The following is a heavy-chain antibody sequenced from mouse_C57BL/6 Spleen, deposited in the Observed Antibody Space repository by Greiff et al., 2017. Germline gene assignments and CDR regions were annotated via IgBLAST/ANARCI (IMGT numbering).Heavy chain of an antibody. D-gene: IGHD4-1*01. CDR2: ISNGGGST. CDR1: GFTFSDYY. J-gene: IGHJ2*01. Sequence: EVMLVESGGGLVQLGGSLKLSCAASGFTFSDYYMYWVRQTPEKRLEWVAYISNGGGSTYYPDTVKGRFTISRDNAKNTLYLQMSRLKSEDTAMYYCARPSGTGYFDYWGQGTTLTVSS. V-gene: IGHV5-12*01. CDR3: ARPSGTGYFDY.